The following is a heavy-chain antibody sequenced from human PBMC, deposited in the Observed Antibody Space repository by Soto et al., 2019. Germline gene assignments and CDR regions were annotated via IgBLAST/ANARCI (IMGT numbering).Heavy chain of an antibody. CDR1: GFNFNNYA. J-gene: IGHJ3*02. CDR2: ISWTGETI. V-gene: IGHV3-9*01. Sequence: EVELVESGGGLVLPGGSLRLSCEASGFNFNNYAMHWVRQAPGKGLEWVSGISWTGETIVYVDFVKGRFTISRDKSKSSLYLEMNSLRPEDTALYYCAKDEIGVAGNSALDMWGQGTMVTVSS. CDR3: AKDEIGVAGNSALDM. D-gene: IGHD3-22*01.